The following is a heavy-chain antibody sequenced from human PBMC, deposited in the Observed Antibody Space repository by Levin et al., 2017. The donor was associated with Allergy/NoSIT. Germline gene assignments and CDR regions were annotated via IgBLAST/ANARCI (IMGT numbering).Heavy chain of an antibody. CDR2: IYYSGST. Sequence: NPSETLSLTCTVSGGSISSYYWSWIRQPPGKGLEWIGYIYYSGSTNYNPSLKSRVTISVDTSKNQFSLKLSSVTAADTAVYYCARPLLAYDWSGAFDIWGQGTMVTVSS. D-gene: IGHD3-3*01. CDR3: ARPLLAYDWSGAFDI. J-gene: IGHJ3*02. CDR1: GGSISSYY. V-gene: IGHV4-59*01.